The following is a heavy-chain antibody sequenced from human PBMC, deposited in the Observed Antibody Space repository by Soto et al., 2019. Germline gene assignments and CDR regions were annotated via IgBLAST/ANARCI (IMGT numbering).Heavy chain of an antibody. CDR1: DDSISYYY. J-gene: IGHJ6*02. D-gene: IGHD2-2*01. Sequence: SETLSLTCTVSDDSISYYYWSWIRQPPGKGLEWIGYIYYSGTTNINPSLMSRVTISVDTSEKQLSLRLSSVTAAAPAAYYCAGEYQLKIGPSYYYCGMDVWGQGTTVTVSS. CDR2: IYYSGTT. V-gene: IGHV4-59*01. CDR3: AGEYQLKIGPSYYYCGMDV.